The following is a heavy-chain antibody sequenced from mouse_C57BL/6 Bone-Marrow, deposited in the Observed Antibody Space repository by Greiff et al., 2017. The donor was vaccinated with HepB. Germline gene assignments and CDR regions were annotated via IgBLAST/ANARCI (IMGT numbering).Heavy chain of an antibody. Sequence: EVQLQESGPELVKPGASVKIPCKASGYTFTDYNMDWVKQSHGKSLEWIRDINPNNGGTIYNQKFKGKATLTVDKSSSTAYMELRSLTSEDTAVYYCARKVGSGTTFDYWGQGTTLTVSS. CDR1: GYTFTDYN. J-gene: IGHJ2*01. CDR2: INPNNGGT. V-gene: IGHV1-18*01. CDR3: ARKVGSGTTFDY. D-gene: IGHD4-1*01.